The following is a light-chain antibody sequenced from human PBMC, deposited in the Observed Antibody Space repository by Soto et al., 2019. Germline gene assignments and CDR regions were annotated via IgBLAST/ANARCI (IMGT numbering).Light chain of an antibody. CDR1: SSDVGGYNF. Sequence: QSVLTQTASVSGSPGQSITMSCTGTSSDVGGYNFVSWYQQHPGKAPKLIVHEVANRLSGVSGRFSGSKSGNTASLTISGLQAEDEADYYCSSYTSSSTLDVVFGGGTKLTVL. J-gene: IGLJ2*01. CDR3: SSYTSSSTLDVV. CDR2: EVA. V-gene: IGLV2-14*03.